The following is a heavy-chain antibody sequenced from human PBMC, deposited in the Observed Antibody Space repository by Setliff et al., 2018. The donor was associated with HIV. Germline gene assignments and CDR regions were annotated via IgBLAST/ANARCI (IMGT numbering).Heavy chain of an antibody. J-gene: IGHJ5*02. CDR2: MYYTGTT. CDR1: GYSVSSGYY. V-gene: IGHV4-38-2*01. D-gene: IGHD2-15*01. CDR3: ARGVGIGGNWFDP. Sequence: SETLSLTCAVSGYSVSSGYYWAWIRQAPGKGLQWIGQMYYTGTTDYNPSLSSRVTISQDKSRNQFSLKLTSVTATDTAIYYCARGVGIGGNWFDPWGQGTMVTVS.